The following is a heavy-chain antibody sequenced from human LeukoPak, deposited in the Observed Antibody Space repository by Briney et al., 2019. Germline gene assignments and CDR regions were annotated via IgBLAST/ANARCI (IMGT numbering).Heavy chain of an antibody. J-gene: IGHJ3*02. CDR3: AREIVATISGDAFDI. Sequence: GASVKVSCKASGYTFTAFYTHWVRQAPGQGLEWMGWISAYNGNTNYAQKLQGRVTMTTDTSTSTAYMELRSLRSDDTAVYYCAREIVATISGDAFDIWGQGTMVTVSS. V-gene: IGHV1-18*04. D-gene: IGHD5-12*01. CDR1: GYTFTAFY. CDR2: ISAYNGNT.